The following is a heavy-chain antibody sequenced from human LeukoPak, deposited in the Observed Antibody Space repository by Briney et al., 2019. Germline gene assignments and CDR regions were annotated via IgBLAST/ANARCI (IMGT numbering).Heavy chain of an antibody. CDR2: INHSGTT. CDR3: AGVGGWPRYYFDY. V-gene: IGHV4-34*01. D-gene: IGHD6-19*01. CDR1: GGSFSGYY. J-gene: IGHJ4*02. Sequence: SETLSLTCAVYGGSFSGYYWSWIRQPPGKGLEWIGEINHSGTTNYNPSLKSRVTMSVDTSKSQFSLKLSSVTAADTAVYYCAGVGGWPRYYFDYWGQGTLVTVSS.